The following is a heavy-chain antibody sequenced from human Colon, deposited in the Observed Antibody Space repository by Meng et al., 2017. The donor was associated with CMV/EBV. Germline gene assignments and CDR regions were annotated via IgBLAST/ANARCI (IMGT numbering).Heavy chain of an antibody. J-gene: IGHJ6*01. CDR2: INSVGSST. V-gene: IGHV3-74*01. D-gene: IGHD2-21*01. Sequence: GGSLRLSCAASATTFDNYWMHWVRQAPGKGLVWLARINSVGSSTSHADFVKGRFTISRNNDKDTLYLQINSMRREDSGIYFCARGHIMDVWSQGTTVTVSS. CDR3: ARGHIMDV. CDR1: ATTFDNYW.